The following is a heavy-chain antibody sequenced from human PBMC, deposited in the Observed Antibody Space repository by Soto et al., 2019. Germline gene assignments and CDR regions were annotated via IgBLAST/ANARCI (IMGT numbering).Heavy chain of an antibody. V-gene: IGHV5-10-1*03. CDR2: IDPTDSYV. D-gene: IGHD1-1*01. CDR3: ARQGERIFSPWYNWFDP. J-gene: IGHJ5*02. Sequence: EVQLVQSGAEVKEPGESLRISCKGSGYSFTSHWIIWVRQMPGKGLEWMGRIDPTDSYVNYSPPFQGHVTISVDTSINAAYLQWSSLKASDSAIYYCARQGERIFSPWYNWFDPWGQGTLVTVSS. CDR1: GYSFTSHW.